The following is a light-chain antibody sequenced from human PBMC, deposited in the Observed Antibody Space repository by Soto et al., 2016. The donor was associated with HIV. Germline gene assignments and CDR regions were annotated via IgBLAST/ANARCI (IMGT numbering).Light chain of an antibody. CDR1: KLGDKY. CDR2: QDT. CDR3: QAWDSSTEVV. Sequence: SYELTQPPSVSVSPGQTASITCSGDKLGDKYVSWYQQKPGQSPVLVIYQDTKRPSGIPERFSGSNSGNTATLTISGTQAMDETDYYCQAWDSSTEVVFGGGTKLTVL. J-gene: IGLJ2*01. V-gene: IGLV3-1*01.